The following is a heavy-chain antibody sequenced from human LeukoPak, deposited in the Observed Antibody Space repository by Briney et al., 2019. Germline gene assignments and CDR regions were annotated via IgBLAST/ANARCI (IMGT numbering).Heavy chain of an antibody. CDR2: IYYSGST. V-gene: IGHV4-59*01. J-gene: IGHJ4*02. D-gene: IGHD2-8*01. CDR1: GGSISSYY. Sequence: SETLSLTCTVSGGSISSYYWGWIRQPPGKGLEWIGYIYYSGSTNYNPSLKSRVTISVDTSKNQFSLKLSSVTAADTAVYYCARDQGDCTNGVCYSFDYWGQGTLVTVSS. CDR3: ARDQGDCTNGVCYSFDY.